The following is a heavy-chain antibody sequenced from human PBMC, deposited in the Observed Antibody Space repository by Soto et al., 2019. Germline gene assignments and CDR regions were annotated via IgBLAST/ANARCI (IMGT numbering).Heavy chain of an antibody. D-gene: IGHD2-15*01. V-gene: IGHV4-59*01. CDR2: IFHSGNA. CDR3: ARAHAPTLPFDF. Sequence: SETLSLTCSVSGGSIRNXYWSWIRQPPGKGLEWIGFIFHSGNAKYNPSLQSRATMSIDTSKNQFSLSLESVTAADTAVYFCARAHAPTLPFDFWGQGTLVTVSS. J-gene: IGHJ4*02. CDR1: GGSIRNXY.